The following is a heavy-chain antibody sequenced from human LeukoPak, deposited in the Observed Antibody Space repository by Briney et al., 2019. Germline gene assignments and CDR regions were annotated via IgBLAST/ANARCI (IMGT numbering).Heavy chain of an antibody. V-gene: IGHV4-34*01. CDR3: ASTYYYGSGSYYTRTKYFQH. D-gene: IGHD3-10*01. CDR1: GGSFSGYY. J-gene: IGHJ1*01. CDR2: INHSGST. Sequence: SETLSLTCAVYGGSFSGYYWSWIRQPPGKGLEWIGEINHSGSTNYNPSLKSRVTISVDTSKNQFSLKLSSVTAAYTAVYYCASTYYYGSGSYYTRTKYFQHWGQGTLVTVSS.